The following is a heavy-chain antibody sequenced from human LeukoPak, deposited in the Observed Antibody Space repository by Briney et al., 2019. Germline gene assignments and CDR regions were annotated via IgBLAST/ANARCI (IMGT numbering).Heavy chain of an antibody. CDR2: INPNSGGT. D-gene: IGHD2-2*02. Sequence: ASVKVFCKASGYTFTGYYMHWVRQAPGQGLEWMGWINPNSGGTNYAQKFQGRVTMTRDTSISTAYMELSRLRSDDTAVYYCARRGVPAAIPLDYWGQGTLVTVSS. CDR3: ARRGVPAAIPLDY. J-gene: IGHJ4*02. CDR1: GYTFTGYY. V-gene: IGHV1-2*02.